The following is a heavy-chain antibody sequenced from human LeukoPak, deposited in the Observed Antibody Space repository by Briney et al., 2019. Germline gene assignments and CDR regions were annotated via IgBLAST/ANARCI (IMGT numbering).Heavy chain of an antibody. D-gene: IGHD6-13*01. CDR1: GFTVSSNY. Sequence: GGSLRLSCAASGFTVSSNYMSWIRQTPGRGLEWVSHISGSGSTIYYADSVKGRFTISRDNSKNTLYVQMNSLRAEDTAVYYCAKEGYSRGYYSYYYMDVWGKGTTVTVSS. CDR3: AKEGYSRGYYSYYYMDV. CDR2: ISGSGSTI. V-gene: IGHV3-11*04. J-gene: IGHJ6*03.